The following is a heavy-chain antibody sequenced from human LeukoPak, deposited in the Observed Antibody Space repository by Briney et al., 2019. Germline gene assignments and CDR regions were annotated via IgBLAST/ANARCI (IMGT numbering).Heavy chain of an antibody. CDR1: GFTFSSYG. Sequence: GGSLRLSCAASGFTFSSYGMHWVRQAPGKGLEWVAFIRYDGSNKYYADSVKGRFTISRDNSKNTLYLQMNSLRAEDTAVYYCAKGPYDYVWGSYRYTDYYYYMDVWGKGTTVTISS. V-gene: IGHV3-30*02. CDR2: IRYDGSNK. CDR3: AKGPYDYVWGSYRYTDYYYYMDV. J-gene: IGHJ6*03. D-gene: IGHD3-16*02.